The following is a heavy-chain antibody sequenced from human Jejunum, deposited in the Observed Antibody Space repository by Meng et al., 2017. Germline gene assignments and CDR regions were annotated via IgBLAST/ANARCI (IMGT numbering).Heavy chain of an antibody. D-gene: IGHD3-22*01. J-gene: IGHJ4*02. CDR3: ARVQGDFYDNDAYYSYFAY. CDR1: GGSSSNW. CDR2: IYHSGTT. V-gene: IGHV4-4*02. Sequence: GQLQEPGPGLVKPSGTLSLTCTVSGGSSSNWWSWVRQPPGKGLEWIGDIYHSGTTNYNPSLQSRVTISVDKSENQFSLKLRSVTAADTAVYYCARVQGDFYDNDAYYSYFAYWGPGALVTVSS.